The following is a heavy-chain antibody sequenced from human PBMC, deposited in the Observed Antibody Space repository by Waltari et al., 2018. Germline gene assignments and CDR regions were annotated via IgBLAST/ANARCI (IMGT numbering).Heavy chain of an antibody. V-gene: IGHV3-49*04. CDR3: TAGVYGMDV. Sequence: EVQLVESGGDLKQPGRSLRLSCIGSGFIFGDYALGWVRQAPGRGMGWVGFIRSEAYGGLPEYAASVKDRVIISRYDSKNILYLQINSLKTEDTAVYYCTAGVYGMDVWGPGTTVTVS. CDR2: IRSEAYGGLP. D-gene: IGHD2-8*01. CDR1: GFIFGDYA. J-gene: IGHJ6*02.